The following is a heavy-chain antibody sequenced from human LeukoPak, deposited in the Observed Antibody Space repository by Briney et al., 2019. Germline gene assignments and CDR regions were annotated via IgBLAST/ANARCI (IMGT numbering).Heavy chain of an antibody. Sequence: SETLSLTCAVYGGSFSGYYWSWIRQPQGKGLEWIGEINHSGSTYYNPSLKSRVTISVDTSKNQFSLKLSSVTAADTAVYYCARVKGRLRLVIFDFWGQGTLVTVSS. D-gene: IGHD4-17*01. CDR2: INHSGST. CDR1: GGSFSGYY. J-gene: IGHJ4*02. V-gene: IGHV4-34*01. CDR3: ARVKGRLRLVIFDF.